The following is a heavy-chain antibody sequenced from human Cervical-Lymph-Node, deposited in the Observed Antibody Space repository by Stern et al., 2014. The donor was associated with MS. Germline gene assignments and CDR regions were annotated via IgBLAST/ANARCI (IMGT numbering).Heavy chain of an antibody. D-gene: IGHD4-17*01. J-gene: IGHJ3*02. Sequence: QVQLVESGSGLVKPSQTLSLTCAVSGGSISSGGYSWSWIRQPPGKGLEWIGYIYHSGSTYYNPSLKSRVTISVDRSKNHFSLKLSSVTAADTAVYYCARSSTVTPNAFDIWGQGTMVTVSS. CDR3: ARSSTVTPNAFDI. V-gene: IGHV4-30-2*01. CDR2: IYHSGST. CDR1: GGSISSGGYS.